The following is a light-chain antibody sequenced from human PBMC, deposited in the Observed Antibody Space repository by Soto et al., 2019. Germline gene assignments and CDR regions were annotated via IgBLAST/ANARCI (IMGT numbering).Light chain of an antibody. V-gene: IGKV3-11*01. CDR3: QQSSKSPAYT. CDR1: QSVSSY. Sequence: EIVLTQSPATLSLSPGERATLSCRASQSVSSYLAWYQQKPGQAPRLLIYDASNWATGIPARFSGSGSATDFSLTISNLYPEDFSVYYWQQSSKSPAYTFGQGTKLEIK. J-gene: IGKJ2*01. CDR2: DAS.